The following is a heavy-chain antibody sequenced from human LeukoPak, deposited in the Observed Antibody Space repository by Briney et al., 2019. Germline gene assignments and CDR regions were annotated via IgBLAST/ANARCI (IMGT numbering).Heavy chain of an antibody. CDR1: GGSIGSSF. CDR2: ISYNGRT. J-gene: IGHJ3*01. D-gene: IGHD1-26*01. Sequence: PSETLSVTCSVFGGSIGSSFWNWIRLSPGKGLEWIGYISYNGRTNYSPSLKSRVIISIDTSKNQLSLNLTSVTAADTALYYCVRDRSGTYYSFDVWGQGTMVSVSA. CDR3: VRDRSGTYYSFDV. V-gene: IGHV4-59*13.